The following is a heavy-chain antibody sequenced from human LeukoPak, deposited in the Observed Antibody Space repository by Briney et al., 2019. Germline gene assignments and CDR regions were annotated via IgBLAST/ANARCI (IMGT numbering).Heavy chain of an antibody. V-gene: IGHV4-39*02. CDR2: IYYSGST. CDR1: GGSSTSDSYY. J-gene: IGHJ4*02. D-gene: IGHD1-26*01. CDR3: ARGRPFGGGFHLDY. Sequence: SETLSLTCIISGGSSTSDSYYGGWVRQPPGKGLEWIGNIYYSGSTYYNPSLKSRVTMSVDTSKNQFFLKLSSVTAADTAVYYCARGRPFGGGFHLDYWGQGTLVTVSA.